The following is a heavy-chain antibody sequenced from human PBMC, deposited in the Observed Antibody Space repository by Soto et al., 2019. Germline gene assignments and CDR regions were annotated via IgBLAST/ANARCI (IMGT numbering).Heavy chain of an antibody. V-gene: IGHV3-30-3*01. Sequence: GGSLRLSCAASGFTFSSYAMHWVRQAPGKGLEWVAVILYVGSNKYYADSVKGRFTISRDNAKNTLYLQMDGLGVDDTAVYYCARAGSYRFDYWGLGTLVTVSS. J-gene: IGHJ4*02. CDR1: GFTFSSYA. CDR3: ARAGSYRFDY. D-gene: IGHD3-10*01. CDR2: ILYVGSNK.